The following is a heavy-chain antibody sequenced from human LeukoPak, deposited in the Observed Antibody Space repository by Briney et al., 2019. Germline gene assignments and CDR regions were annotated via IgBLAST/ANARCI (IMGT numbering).Heavy chain of an antibody. CDR3: VREAGGASSYGSDY. J-gene: IGHJ4*02. V-gene: IGHV1-18*01. D-gene: IGHD5-18*01. Sequence: ASVKVSCKASGYTFTSYGISCVRQAPGQGLEWMGLISAYNGNTNYAQKLQGRVTMTTDTSTSTAYMELRSLRSDETAVCHSVREAGGASSYGSDYGGQGTLVTVSS. CDR1: GYTFTSYG. CDR2: ISAYNGNT.